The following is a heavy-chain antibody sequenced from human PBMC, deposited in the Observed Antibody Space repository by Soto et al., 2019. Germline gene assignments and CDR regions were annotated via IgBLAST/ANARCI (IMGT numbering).Heavy chain of an antibody. Sequence: GESLKISCQGSGYSFTSYWIGWVRQMPGKGLEWMGIIYPGDSDTRYSPSFQGQVTISADKSISTAYLQWSSLKASDTAMYYCARLGSIAARAYYYGMDVWGQGTTVTVSS. CDR1: GYSFTSYW. V-gene: IGHV5-51*01. CDR2: IYPGDSDT. CDR3: ARLGSIAARAYYYGMDV. D-gene: IGHD6-6*01. J-gene: IGHJ6*02.